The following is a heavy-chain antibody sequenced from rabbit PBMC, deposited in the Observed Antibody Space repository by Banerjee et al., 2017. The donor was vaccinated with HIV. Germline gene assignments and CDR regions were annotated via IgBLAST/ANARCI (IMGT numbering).Heavy chain of an antibody. CDR3: ARDLAGVIGWNFNF. J-gene: IGHJ6*01. Sequence: QSLEESGGDLVKPGASLTLTCTASGFTISSSYWICWVRQAPGKGLEWPACIYAGNSNSTYYANWAKGRFTISKTSSTTVTLQMTSLTAADTATYFCARDLAGVIGWNFNFWGPGTLVTVS. D-gene: IGHD4-1*01. CDR2: IYAGNSNST. V-gene: IGHV1S40*01. CDR1: GFTISSSYW.